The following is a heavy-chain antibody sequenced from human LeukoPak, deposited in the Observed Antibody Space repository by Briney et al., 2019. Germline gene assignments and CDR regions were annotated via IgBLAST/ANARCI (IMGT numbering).Heavy chain of an antibody. CDR3: ASTEVATIN. CDR1: GGSISSYY. J-gene: IGHJ4*02. V-gene: IGHV4-4*07. CDR2: IYASGNT. D-gene: IGHD5-12*01. Sequence: SETLSLTCTVSGGSISSYYWSWVRQPAGKGLEWIGRIYASGNTNYNPSLKGRVTMTVDTSKNQFSLNLSSVTAADTAVYYCASTEVATINWGQGTLVTVSS.